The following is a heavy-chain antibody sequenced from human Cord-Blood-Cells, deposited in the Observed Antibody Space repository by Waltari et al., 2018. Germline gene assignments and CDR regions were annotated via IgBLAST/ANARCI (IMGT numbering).Heavy chain of an antibody. CDR1: GGSFSGYS. Sequence: QVQLQQWGAGLLKPSETLSLTCAVYGGSFSGYSWSGIRQPPGKGLEWIGEINHSGSTNYNPSLKSRVTISVDTSKNQFSLKLSSVTAADTAVYYCARGVIAAAVDYWGQGTLVTVSS. CDR2: INHSGST. J-gene: IGHJ4*02. CDR3: ARGVIAAAVDY. D-gene: IGHD6-13*01. V-gene: IGHV4-34*01.